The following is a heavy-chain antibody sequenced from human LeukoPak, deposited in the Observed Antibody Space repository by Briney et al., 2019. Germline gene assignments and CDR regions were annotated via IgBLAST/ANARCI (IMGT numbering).Heavy chain of an antibody. CDR1: GFTFSSYS. D-gene: IGHD4-17*01. V-gene: IGHV4-34*01. Sequence: PGGSLRLSCAASGFTFSSYSMSWVRQPPGKGLEWIGEINHSGSTNYNPSLKSRVTISVDTSKNQFSLKLSSVTAADTAIYFCARHLNYGEYRRQEDEDLRPRPFDYWGQGTLVTVSS. CDR3: ARHLNYGEYRRQEDEDLRPRPFDY. J-gene: IGHJ4*02. CDR2: INHSGST.